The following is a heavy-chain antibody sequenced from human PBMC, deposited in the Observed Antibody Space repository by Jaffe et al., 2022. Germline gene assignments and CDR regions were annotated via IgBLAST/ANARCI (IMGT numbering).Heavy chain of an antibody. CDR2: IIPIFGTA. Sequence: QVQLVQSGAEVKKPGSSVKVSCKASGGTFSSYAISWVRQAPGQGLEWMGGIIPIFGTANYAQKFQGRVTITADESTSTAYMELSSLRSEDTAVYYCARAGDYDFWSGYYTGNSRYYYYYMDVWGKGTTVTVSS. V-gene: IGHV1-69*01. J-gene: IGHJ6*03. CDR1: GGTFSSYA. CDR3: ARAGDYDFWSGYYTGNSRYYYYYMDV. D-gene: IGHD3-3*01.